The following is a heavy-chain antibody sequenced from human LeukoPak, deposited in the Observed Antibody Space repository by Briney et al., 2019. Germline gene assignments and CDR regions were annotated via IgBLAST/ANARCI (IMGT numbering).Heavy chain of an antibody. D-gene: IGHD4-23*01. CDR1: GGSISSGSYY. Sequence: SQTLSLTCTVSGGSISSGSYYWRWIRQPAGKGLEWIGRIYTSGSTNYNPSLKSRVTISVDTSKNQFSLKLSSVTAADTAVYYCARGTVVTYNWFDPWGQGTLVTVSS. CDR3: ARGTVVTYNWFDP. J-gene: IGHJ5*02. CDR2: IYTSGST. V-gene: IGHV4-61*02.